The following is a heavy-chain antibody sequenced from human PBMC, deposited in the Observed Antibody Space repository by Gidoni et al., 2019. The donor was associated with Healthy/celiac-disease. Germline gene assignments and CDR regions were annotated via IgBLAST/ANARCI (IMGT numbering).Heavy chain of an antibody. Sequence: QVQLVQSGAEVKKPGSSVKVSCKASGGTFSSYAISWVRQAPGQGLEWMGGIIPIFGTANYAQKFQGRVTITADKSTSTAYMELSSLRSEDTAVYYCARADSCSSTSCYVNYMDVWGKGTTVTVSS. V-gene: IGHV1-69*06. CDR3: ARADSCSSTSCYVNYMDV. J-gene: IGHJ6*03. CDR2: IIPIFGTA. CDR1: GGTFSSYA. D-gene: IGHD2-2*01.